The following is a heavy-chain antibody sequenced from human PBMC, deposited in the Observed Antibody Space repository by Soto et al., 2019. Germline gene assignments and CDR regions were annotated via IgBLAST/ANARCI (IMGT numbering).Heavy chain of an antibody. J-gene: IGHJ6*02. CDR1: GGSFSGYY. Sequence: SETLSLTCAVYGGSFSGYYWSWIRQPPGKGLEWIGEINHSGSTNYNPSLKSRVTISVDTSKNQFSLKLSSVTAADTAVYYCARGPAGYYYYGMEVWGQGTTVTVSS. CDR3: ARGPAGYYYYGMEV. V-gene: IGHV4-34*01. CDR2: INHSGST.